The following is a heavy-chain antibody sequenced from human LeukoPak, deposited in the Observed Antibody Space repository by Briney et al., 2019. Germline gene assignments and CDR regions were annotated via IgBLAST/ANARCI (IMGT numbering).Heavy chain of an antibody. D-gene: IGHD2-15*01. CDR2: ISGYSGST. V-gene: IGHV3-23*01. CDR1: GFIFTSYA. CDR3: AKVSGGSRYGAFDI. Sequence: GGSLRLSCEASGFIFTSYAMNWVRQTPGKGLEWVSGISGYSGSTEYADAVKGRFVISRDNSKNMLHLQMNSLKSEDTAVYYCAKVSGGSRYGAFDIWGQGTMVTVSS. J-gene: IGHJ3*02.